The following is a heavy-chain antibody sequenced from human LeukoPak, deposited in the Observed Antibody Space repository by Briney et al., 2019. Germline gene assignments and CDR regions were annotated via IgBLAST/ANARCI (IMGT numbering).Heavy chain of an antibody. V-gene: IGHV3-74*03. Sequence: GGSLRLSCAASGVTLSSYWMNWVRQDPGKGLVWVSRINSDGRSTKYADSVKGRFTISRDNAKNTLYLQMNSLRAEDTAVYYCARAIPGYYDMDVWGQGTTVTVSS. CDR2: INSDGRST. D-gene: IGHD2-21*01. J-gene: IGHJ6*02. CDR1: GVTLSSYW. CDR3: ARAIPGYYDMDV.